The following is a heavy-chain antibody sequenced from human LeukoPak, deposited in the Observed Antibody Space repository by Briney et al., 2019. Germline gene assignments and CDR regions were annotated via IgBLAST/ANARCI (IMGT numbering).Heavy chain of an antibody. CDR3: ARDQWLDY. CDR2: IGSSGNTI. D-gene: IGHD6-19*01. J-gene: IGHJ4*02. CDR1: GFTFSGYI. Sequence: PGGSLRLSCAASGFTFSGYIMNWVRQARGKGLEWVSFIGSSGNTIYYADSVKGRFTVSRDNAKNSLYLQMNSLRAEDTAVYYCARDQWLDYWGQGTLVTVSS. V-gene: IGHV3-48*01.